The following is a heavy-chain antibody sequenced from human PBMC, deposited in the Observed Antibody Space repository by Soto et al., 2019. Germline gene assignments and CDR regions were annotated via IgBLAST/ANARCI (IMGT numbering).Heavy chain of an antibody. CDR3: ARVPVRDAFDI. Sequence: QVQLQESGPGLVKPSQTLSLTCTVSGGSISSGDYYWSWIRQPPGKGLEWIGYIYYSGSTYYNPSLKSXXTXSXXTSKNQFSLKLSSVTAADTAVYYCARVPVRDAFDIWGQGTMVTVSS. CDR1: GGSISSGDYY. CDR2: IYYSGST. D-gene: IGHD6-6*01. V-gene: IGHV4-30-4*01. J-gene: IGHJ3*02.